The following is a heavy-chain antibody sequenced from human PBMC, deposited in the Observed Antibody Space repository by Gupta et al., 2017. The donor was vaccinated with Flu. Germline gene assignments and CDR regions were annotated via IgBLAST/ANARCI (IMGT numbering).Heavy chain of an antibody. Sequence: SGFTFSSYGMHWVRQAPGKGLEWVAVIWYDGSNKYYADSVKGRFTISRDNSKNTLYLQMNSLRAEDTAVYYCARDLGIGLVHYYGSGSYYNPSPGMDVWGQGTTVTVSS. CDR3: ARDLGIGLVHYYGSGSYYNPSPGMDV. V-gene: IGHV3-33*01. CDR1: GFTFSSYG. CDR2: IWYDGSNK. D-gene: IGHD3-10*01. J-gene: IGHJ6*02.